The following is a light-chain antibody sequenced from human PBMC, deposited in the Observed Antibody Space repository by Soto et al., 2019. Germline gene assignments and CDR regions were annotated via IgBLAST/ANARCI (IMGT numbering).Light chain of an antibody. CDR3: ISYTSSSTLL. CDR2: NVS. V-gene: IGLV2-14*03. Sequence: QAVLTQPASVSGSPGQSITISCTGTSSDIGAYNYVSWYQHHPGKAPKLMIHNVSDRPSGVSNRFSGSKSGNTASLTISGLQPEDEANYFCISYTSSSTLLFGGGTKLTVL. CDR1: SSDIGAYNY. J-gene: IGLJ2*01.